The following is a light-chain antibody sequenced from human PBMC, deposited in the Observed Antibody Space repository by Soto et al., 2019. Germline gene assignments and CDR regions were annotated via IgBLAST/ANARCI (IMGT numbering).Light chain of an antibody. J-gene: IGKJ3*01. CDR2: DAS. CDR1: QDIRNY. Sequence: DIQMTQSPSSLSASVGDRVTITCQASQDIRNYLNWYQQKPGKAPKLLIYDASNLETGVPSRFSGSGSGTDYTFTISSLQPEDIATYYCQHYDDIPRTFGPGTKVYIK. V-gene: IGKV1-33*01. CDR3: QHYDDIPRT.